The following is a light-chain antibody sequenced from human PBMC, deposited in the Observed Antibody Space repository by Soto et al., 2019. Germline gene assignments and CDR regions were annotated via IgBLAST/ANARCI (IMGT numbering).Light chain of an antibody. CDR2: DSS. J-gene: IGKJ1*01. CDR3: QQRSNWPRT. V-gene: IGKV3-11*01. Sequence: EIVLTQSPATLSLSPGERATLSCRASQSVSNYFAWYQQKPGQAHRLLIYDSSNRAPGIPARFSGSGSGTDVTLTISSLEPEDFAVYYGQQRSNWPRTFGQGTKVDIK. CDR1: QSVSNY.